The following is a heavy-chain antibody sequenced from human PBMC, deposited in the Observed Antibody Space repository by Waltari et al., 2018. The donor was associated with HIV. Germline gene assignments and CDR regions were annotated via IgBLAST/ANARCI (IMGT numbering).Heavy chain of an antibody. CDR2: IYYSGST. CDR1: GGSISSSSYY. J-gene: IGHJ5*02. D-gene: IGHD6-13*01. V-gene: IGHV4-39*07. Sequence: QLQLQESGPGLVKPSETLSLTCTVSGGSISSSSYYWGWIRQPPGKGLEWIGSIYYSGSTYYNPSLKSRVTISVDTSKNQFSLKLSSVTAADTAVYYCAREIAEQQPPTNWFDPWGQGTLVTVSS. CDR3: AREIAEQQPPTNWFDP.